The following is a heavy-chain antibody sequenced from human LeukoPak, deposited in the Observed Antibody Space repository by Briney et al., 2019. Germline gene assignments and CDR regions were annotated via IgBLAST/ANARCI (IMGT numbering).Heavy chain of an antibody. V-gene: IGHV4-59*01. CDR3: ARDGYSGSDAL. CDR1: GGSISTYY. Sequence: SETLSLTCTVSGGSISTYYWSWIRQPPGKGLEWIGYIYHSGSTNYNPSLKSRITISVDTSQNQFSLKLSSVTAADTAVYYCARDGYSGSDALWGQGTLVTVSS. D-gene: IGHD5-12*01. J-gene: IGHJ4*02. CDR2: IYHSGST.